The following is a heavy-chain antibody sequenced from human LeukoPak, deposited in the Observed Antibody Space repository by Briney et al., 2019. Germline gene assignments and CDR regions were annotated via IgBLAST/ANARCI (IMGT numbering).Heavy chain of an antibody. CDR3: ARIGDLSSSGLFDY. CDR1: GYTFTSYG. D-gene: IGHD6-6*01. J-gene: IGHJ4*02. Sequence: ASVKVSCKASGYTFTSYGISWVRQAPGQGLEWMGWISAYNGNTNYAQKLQGRDTMTTDTSTSTAYMELRSLRSDDTAVYYCARIGDLSSSGLFDYWGQGTLVTVSS. V-gene: IGHV1-18*01. CDR2: ISAYNGNT.